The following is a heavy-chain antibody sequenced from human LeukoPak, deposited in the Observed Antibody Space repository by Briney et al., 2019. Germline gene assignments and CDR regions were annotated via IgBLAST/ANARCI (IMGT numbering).Heavy chain of an antibody. CDR2: MNPNSSNT. D-gene: IGHD4/OR15-4a*01. CDR3: ARKNYGSNRWFDP. V-gene: IGHV1-8*01. Sequence: ASVKVSCKASRYTFTSYDINWVRQATGQGREWMGWMNPNSSNTGYAQKFQGRVTMTRNTSISTAYMELSSLRSEDTAVYYCARKNYGSNRWFDPWGQGTLVTVSS. CDR1: RYTFTSYD. J-gene: IGHJ5*02.